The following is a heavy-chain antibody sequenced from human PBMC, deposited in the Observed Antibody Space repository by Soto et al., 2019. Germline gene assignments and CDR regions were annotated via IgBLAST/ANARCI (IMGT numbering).Heavy chain of an antibody. Sequence: QVQLVQSGAEVKKPGSSVKVSCKASGGTFNNYVVNWVRQAPGQGLEWMGGILPIFATANYAQKFQGRVTSTADKSTSTAYMELNSLRSEDTAVYYCAGRCDSTTCLGHFDYWGQGTLVTVAS. CDR2: ILPIFATA. D-gene: IGHD2-2*01. J-gene: IGHJ4*02. CDR3: AGRCDSTTCLGHFDY. V-gene: IGHV1-69*06. CDR1: GGTFNNYV.